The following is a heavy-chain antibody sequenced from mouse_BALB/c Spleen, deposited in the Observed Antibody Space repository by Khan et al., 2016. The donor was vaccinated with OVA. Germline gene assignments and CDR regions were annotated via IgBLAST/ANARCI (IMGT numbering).Heavy chain of an antibody. CDR2: ISYSGST. J-gene: IGHJ4*01. CDR1: GYSITSNYA. CDR3: ARGNYYGYAMDY. V-gene: IGHV3-2*02. D-gene: IGHD1-1*01. Sequence: EVQLQESGPGLVKPSQSLSLTCTVTGYSITSNYAWNWIRQFPGNKLEWMGYISYSGSTNYNPSLKSRISITRDTSKNQFFLQLNSVTTEATATYYWARGNYYGYAMDYWGQGTSITVSS.